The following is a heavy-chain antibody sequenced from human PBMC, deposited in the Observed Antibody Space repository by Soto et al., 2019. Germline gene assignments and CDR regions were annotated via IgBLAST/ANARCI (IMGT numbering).Heavy chain of an antibody. CDR2: ISSSSSTI. V-gene: IGHV3-48*02. CDR1: GFTFRSYS. D-gene: IGHD3-22*01. Sequence: GGSLGISCAASGFTFRSYSMNWVRQAPGKGLEWVSYISSSSSTIYYADSVKGRFTISRDNAKNSLYLQMNSLRDEDPAVYYCARIGYSPPASSGYYCGDHWFYPRGQGTLATVSS. J-gene: IGHJ5*02. CDR3: ARIGYSPPASSGYYCGDHWFYP.